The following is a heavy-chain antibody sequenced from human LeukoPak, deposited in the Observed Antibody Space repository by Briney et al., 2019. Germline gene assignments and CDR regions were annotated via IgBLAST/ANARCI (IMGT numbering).Heavy chain of an antibody. J-gene: IGHJ4*02. Sequence: ASVKVSCKASGYTFTSYGISWVRQAPGQGLEWMGWISAYNGNTNYAQKLQGRVTMTTDTSTSTAYMELRSLRSDDTAVYYCARAIGYCSGGSCYSSVYYFDYWGQGTLVTVSS. CDR3: ARAIGYCSGGSCYSSVYYFDY. CDR1: GYTFTSYG. CDR2: ISAYNGNT. V-gene: IGHV1-18*01. D-gene: IGHD2-15*01.